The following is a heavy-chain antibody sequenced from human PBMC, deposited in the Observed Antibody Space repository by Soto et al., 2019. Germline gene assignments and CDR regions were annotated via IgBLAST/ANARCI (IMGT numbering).Heavy chain of an antibody. J-gene: IGHJ6*02. CDR1: GFMFSVYG. CDR2: ISYDGRNE. V-gene: IGHV3-30*03. CDR3: ARDLGVDHYYGMDV. Sequence: QVQLVESGGGVVHPGRSLRLSCAASGFMFSVYGMHWARQAPGKGLEWVAVISYDGRNEYYADSVKGRFTISRDNSKNTLFLQMNSLRPEDMAVYYCARDLGVDHYYGMDVWGQGTTVTVSS.